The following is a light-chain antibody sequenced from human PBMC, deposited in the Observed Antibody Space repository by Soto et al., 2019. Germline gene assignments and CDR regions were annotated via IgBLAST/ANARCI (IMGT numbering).Light chain of an antibody. Sequence: QSVLTQPASVSGSPGQSITISRTGTSSDVGGYNYVSWYQQHPGKAPKLMIYAVTDRPSGVSSRFSGSKSGNTASLTISGLQAEDEADYYCSSYTSSSTRFGTGTKV. J-gene: IGLJ1*01. V-gene: IGLV2-14*01. CDR2: AVT. CDR3: SSYTSSSTR. CDR1: SSDVGGYNY.